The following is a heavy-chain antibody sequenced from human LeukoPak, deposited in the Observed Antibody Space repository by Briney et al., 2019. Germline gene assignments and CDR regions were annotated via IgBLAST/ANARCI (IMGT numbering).Heavy chain of an antibody. Sequence: SVKVSCKTSGCTFSTYAISWVRQAPGQGLEWMGGIIPIFGKGNYAQKFQGRVTITADESTSTAYMELSSLRSEDTAVYYCARGLGDSSGYYYSDNWGQGTLVTVSS. CDR3: ARGLGDSSGYYYSDN. D-gene: IGHD3-22*01. J-gene: IGHJ4*02. CDR1: GCTFSTYA. CDR2: IIPIFGKG. V-gene: IGHV1-69*01.